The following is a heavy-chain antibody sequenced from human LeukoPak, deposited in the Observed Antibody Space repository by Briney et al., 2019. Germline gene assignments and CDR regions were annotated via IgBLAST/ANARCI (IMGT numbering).Heavy chain of an antibody. CDR1: GFTLTAYS. D-gene: IGHD2-2*01. CDR3: VRGPVIPAAMYFFDC. J-gene: IGHJ4*02. CDR2: ISGSSGTV. Sequence: GGSLRLSCAASGFTLTAYSFNWVRQAPGKGLEWVSYISGSSGTVYYADSVKGRFTISRDNAKNSLYLQMNSLRAEDTAVYHCVRGPVIPAAMYFFDCWGQGTLVTVSS. V-gene: IGHV3-48*04.